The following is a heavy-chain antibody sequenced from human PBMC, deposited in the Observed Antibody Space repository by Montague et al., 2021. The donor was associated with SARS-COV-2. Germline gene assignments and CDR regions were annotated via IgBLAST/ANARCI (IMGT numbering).Heavy chain of an antibody. CDR3: ARQPTLPRVDY. CDR2: INHSGTT. V-gene: IGHV4-34*01. CDR1: DGSFSDFY. J-gene: IGHJ4*02. Sequence: SETLSLTCAVSDGSFSDFYWSWIRQPPGKGPEWIGEINHSGTTYYNPSLKSRVTISVDTSKNQFSLNLTSVTAADTAVYYCARQPTLPRVDYWGQGILVTVSS.